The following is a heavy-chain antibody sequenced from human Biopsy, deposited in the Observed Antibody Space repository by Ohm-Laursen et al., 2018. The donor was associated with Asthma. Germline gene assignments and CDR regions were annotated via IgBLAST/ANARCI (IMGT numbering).Heavy chain of an antibody. CDR3: ARTELRVEFSYFDN. D-gene: IGHD1-7*01. Sequence: TQTLTLTYTFSGFSLSKSGVGAGWIHLPPLEAPDCLALIYWNGDTHYNPALRSRLTITKDTSRKPVVLAMSNMDTVDTGTYFCARTELRVEFSYFDNWGLGTLVYVSS. CDR2: IYWNGDT. J-gene: IGHJ4*01. CDR1: GFSLSKSGVG. V-gene: IGHV2-5*01.